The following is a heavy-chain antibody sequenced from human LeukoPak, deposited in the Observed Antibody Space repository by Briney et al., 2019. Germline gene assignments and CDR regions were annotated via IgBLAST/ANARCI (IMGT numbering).Heavy chain of an antibody. J-gene: IGHJ6*03. V-gene: IGHV1-18*01. CDR2: ISAYNGNT. D-gene: IGHD3-10*01. CDR3: ARDRAYYYGSGHSHYYMDV. Sequence: ASVKVSCKASGYTFTSYGISWVRQAPGQGLEWMGWISAYNGNTNYAQKLQGRVTMTTDTSTSTAYMELRSLRSDDTAVYYCARDRAYYYGSGHSHYYMDVWGKGTTVTVSS. CDR1: GYTFTSYG.